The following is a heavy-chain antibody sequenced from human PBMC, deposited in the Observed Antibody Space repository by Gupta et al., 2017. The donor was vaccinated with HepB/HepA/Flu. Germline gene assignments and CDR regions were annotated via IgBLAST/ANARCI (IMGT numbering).Heavy chain of an antibody. Sequence: EVQLVESGGDLVQPGGSLSLSCAASGFTFSAYWMSWVRQAPGKGLEWVANIKKDGSEKYYVDSVKGRVIISRDNAKNSLYLQMNSLRAEDTAVYYCARPGFAAAATFGWFNPWGQGTLVTGSS. CDR3: ARPGFAAAATFGWFNP. CDR2: IKKDGSEK. CDR1: GFTFSAYW. D-gene: IGHD6-13*01. J-gene: IGHJ5*02. V-gene: IGHV3-7*01.